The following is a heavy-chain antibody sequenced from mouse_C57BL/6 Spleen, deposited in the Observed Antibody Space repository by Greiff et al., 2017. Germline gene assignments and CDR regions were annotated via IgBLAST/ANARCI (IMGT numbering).Heavy chain of an antibody. CDR2: IWSGGST. V-gene: IGHV2-2*01. CDR1: GFSLTSYG. D-gene: IGHD4-1*01. J-gene: IGHJ2*01. CDR3: ARKTTGTGNYFDY. Sequence: VMLVESGPGLVQPSQSLSITCTVSGFSLTSYGVHWVRQSPGKGLEWLGVIWSGGSTDNNAAFISRLSISKDNSKSQVFFKMNSLQADDTAIYYCARKTTGTGNYFDYWGQGTTLTVSS.